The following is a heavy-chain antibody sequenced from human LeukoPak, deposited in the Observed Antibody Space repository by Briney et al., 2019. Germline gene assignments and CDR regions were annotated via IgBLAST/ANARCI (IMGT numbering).Heavy chain of an antibody. Sequence: SETLSFTCTVSGGSISSYYWSWIRQPAGKGLEWIGRIYTSGTTNYKPSLKSRVTMSVDTSKNQFSLKLSSVTAADTAVYYCARTTGTTWGYWYFDLWGRGTLVTVSS. D-gene: IGHD1-1*01. V-gene: IGHV4-4*07. CDR3: ARTTGTTWGYWYFDL. CDR1: GGSISSYY. CDR2: IYTSGTT. J-gene: IGHJ2*01.